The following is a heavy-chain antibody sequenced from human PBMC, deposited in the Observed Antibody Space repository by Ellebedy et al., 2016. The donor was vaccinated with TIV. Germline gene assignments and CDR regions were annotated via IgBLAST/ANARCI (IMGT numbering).Heavy chain of an antibody. CDR2: MNPNSGKT. V-gene: IGHV1-8*02. Sequence: AASVKVSCKASGYTFTNYDIDWVRQATGQGLEWMGWMNPNSGKTGYAQKFQGRVTMTWNTSINTAYMELNSLIFDDTAVYFCARVVRLGWRSYCFDNWGQGTLVAVSS. CDR3: ARVVRLGWRSYCFDN. CDR1: GYTFTNYD. J-gene: IGHJ4*02. D-gene: IGHD7-27*01.